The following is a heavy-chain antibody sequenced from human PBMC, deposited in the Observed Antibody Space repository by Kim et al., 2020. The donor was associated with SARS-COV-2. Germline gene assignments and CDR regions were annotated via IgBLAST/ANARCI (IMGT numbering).Heavy chain of an antibody. CDR1: GFTFSSYT. J-gene: IGHJ4*02. V-gene: IGHV3-30-3*01. CDR3: AKVGYGSSWSLFDY. Sequence: GGSLRLSCAASGFTFSSYTMHWVRQAPGKGLEWVAVISHDASNKYYVDSVKGRFTISRDNSKNTLYLQMNSLRAEDTAVYYCAKVGYGSSWSLFDYWGQGTLVTVSS. D-gene: IGHD6-13*01. CDR2: ISHDASNK.